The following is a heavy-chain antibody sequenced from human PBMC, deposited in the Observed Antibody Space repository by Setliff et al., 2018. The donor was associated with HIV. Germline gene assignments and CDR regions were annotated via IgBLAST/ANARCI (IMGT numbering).Heavy chain of an antibody. D-gene: IGHD1-26*01. Sequence: SETLSLTCTVSGASISSGSYYWTWIRQPAGKGLEWIGRISTSGSTNYNPSLKSRVTISVDTSKNQFSLNVNSATAADTAVYYCARASLGLYSGSYPWGQGILVTVSS. CDR3: ARASLGLYSGSYP. CDR2: ISTSGST. CDR1: GASISSGSYY. V-gene: IGHV4-61*02. J-gene: IGHJ5*02.